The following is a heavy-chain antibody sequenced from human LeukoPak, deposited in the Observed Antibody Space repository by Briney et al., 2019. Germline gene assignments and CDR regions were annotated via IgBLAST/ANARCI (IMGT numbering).Heavy chain of an antibody. CDR2: IYYSGST. J-gene: IGHJ6*02. V-gene: IGHV4-59*08. Sequence: SETLSLTCTVSGGSISSYYWSWIRRPPGKGLEWIGYIYYSGSTNYNPSLKSRVTISVDTSKNQFSLKLSSVTAADTAVYYCARGDYYYGMDVWGQGTTVTVSS. CDR3: ARGDYYYGMDV. CDR1: GGSISSYY.